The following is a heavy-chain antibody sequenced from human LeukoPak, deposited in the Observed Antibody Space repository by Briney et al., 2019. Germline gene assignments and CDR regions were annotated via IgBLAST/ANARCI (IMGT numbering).Heavy chain of an antibody. J-gene: IGHJ4*02. CDR2: IYYSGST. D-gene: IGHD3-3*01. CDR3: ARQGRRMGYDFWSGYRHFDY. Sequence: PSETLSLTCTVSGGSISSSSYYWGWVRQPPGKGLEWIGSIYYSGSTYYKPSLKSRVTISVDTSKNQFSLKVSSVTAPDTAVYYCARQGRRMGYDFWSGYRHFDYWGQGTLVTVSS. CDR1: GGSISSSSYY. V-gene: IGHV4-39*01.